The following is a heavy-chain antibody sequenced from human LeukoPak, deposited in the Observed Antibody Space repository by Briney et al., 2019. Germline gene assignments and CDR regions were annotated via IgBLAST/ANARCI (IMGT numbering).Heavy chain of an antibody. CDR2: INSDRTST. J-gene: IGHJ4*02. Sequence: KVLVWVSRINSDRTSTSYAHSVKRRFTISRDNAKNTLYLQMNSLRAEDTAVYYCARPWGYWGQGTLVTVSS. CDR3: ARPWGY. V-gene: IGHV3-74*01. D-gene: IGHD7-27*01.